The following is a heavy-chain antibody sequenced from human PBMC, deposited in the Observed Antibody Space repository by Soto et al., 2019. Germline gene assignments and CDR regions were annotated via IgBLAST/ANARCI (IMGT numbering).Heavy chain of an antibody. J-gene: IGHJ5*01. V-gene: IGHV1-3*01. Sequence: FQGRVTITRDTSASTVYMELSTLTSEDTAVYYCARSSSSSVDWFDPWGQGPLVTVSS. CDR3: ARSSSSSVDWFDP. D-gene: IGHD6-6*01.